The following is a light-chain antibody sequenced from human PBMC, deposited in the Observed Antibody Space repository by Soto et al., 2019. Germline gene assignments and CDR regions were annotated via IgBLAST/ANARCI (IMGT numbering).Light chain of an antibody. CDR3: ETWDSNTLGV. Sequence: QLVLTQSSSASASLGSSVKLTCTLSSGHSSYIIAWHQQQPGKAPRYLMKLEGSGSYNKGSGVPDRFSGSSSGADRYLTISNLQSEDEADYYCETWDSNTLGVFGGGTKLTVL. V-gene: IGLV4-60*03. CDR1: SGHSSYI. J-gene: IGLJ3*02. CDR2: LEGSGSY.